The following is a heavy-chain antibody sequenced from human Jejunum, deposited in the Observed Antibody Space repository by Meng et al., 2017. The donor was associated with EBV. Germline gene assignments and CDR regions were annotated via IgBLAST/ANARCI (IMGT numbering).Heavy chain of an antibody. CDR3: ARDRGVEDY. CDR1: GGTISTDNW. J-gene: IGHJ4*02. D-gene: IGHD5-24*01. CDR2: IHHSGST. Sequence: LQRPGPGLLNPLTPPSPTCACSGGTISTDNWWSWVRQPPGKGLEYIGEIHHSGSTKYNPSLKSRVTISEDKSNNHFSLKLSSVTAADTAVYYCARDRGVEDYWGQGTLVTVSS. V-gene: IGHV4-4*03.